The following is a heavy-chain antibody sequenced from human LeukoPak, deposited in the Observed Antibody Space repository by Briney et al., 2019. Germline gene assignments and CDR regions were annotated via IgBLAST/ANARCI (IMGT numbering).Heavy chain of an antibody. J-gene: IGHJ4*02. CDR1: GFSFSTYS. CDR2: ISSGGRYL. CDR3: TTDVRDEYSSGWYPIGY. D-gene: IGHD6-19*01. V-gene: IGHV3-21*01. Sequence: GGSLRLSCAASGFSFSTYSMNWVRQAPGKGLEWVSSISSGGRYLYYADSVKGRFTISRDNAKNSLYLQMNSLRAEDTAVYHCTTDVRDEYSSGWYPIGYWGQGTLVTVSS.